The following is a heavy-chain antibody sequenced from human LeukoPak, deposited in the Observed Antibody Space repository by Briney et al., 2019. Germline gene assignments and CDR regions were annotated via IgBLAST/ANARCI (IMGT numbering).Heavy chain of an antibody. V-gene: IGHV3-23*01. D-gene: IGHD6-19*01. J-gene: IGHJ4*02. CDR3: ARDSSGWSKNY. Sequence: SGGSLTLTCAASGFTFSTDAMTWVRQAPGKGLQWVSAISGSGDNTYYDDSVKGRFTISRDNSKNMMYLQMNSLRAEDTAVYYCARDSSGWSKNYWGQGTLVTVAS. CDR1: GFTFSTDA. CDR2: ISGSGDNT.